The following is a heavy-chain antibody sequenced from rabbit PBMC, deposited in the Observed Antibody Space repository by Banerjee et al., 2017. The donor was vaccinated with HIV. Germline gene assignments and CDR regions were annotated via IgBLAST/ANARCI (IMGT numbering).Heavy chain of an antibody. D-gene: IGHD4-2*01. CDR3: ARNWANGNGGIDL. Sequence: QSLEESGGDLVKPGASLTLTCTASGVSFSSNYYMCWVRQAPGKGLEWIACIDTGSSGFTYFASWAKGRFTISKTSSTTVTLQMTSLTVADTATYFCARNWANGNGGIDLWGQGTLVTVS. CDR1: GVSFSSNYY. CDR2: IDTGSSGFT. V-gene: IGHV1S40*01. J-gene: IGHJ3*01.